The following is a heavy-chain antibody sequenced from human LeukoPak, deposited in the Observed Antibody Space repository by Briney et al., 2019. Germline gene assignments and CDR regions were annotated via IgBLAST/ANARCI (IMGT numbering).Heavy chain of an antibody. CDR3: ASAFSTRGWFGY. Sequence: ASVKVSCKASGYSYSNYAISWVRQAPGQGLEWMGIINPSGDSTSYAQKFQGRVTMTRDTSTSTVYMELSSLRSEDTAVYYCASAFSTRGWFGYWGQGTLVTVSS. CDR2: INPSGDST. CDR1: GYSYSNYA. V-gene: IGHV1-46*01. J-gene: IGHJ5*01.